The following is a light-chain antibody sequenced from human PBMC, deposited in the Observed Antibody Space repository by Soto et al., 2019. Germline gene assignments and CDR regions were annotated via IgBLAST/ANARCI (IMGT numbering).Light chain of an antibody. CDR1: SSDVGSYNR. J-gene: IGLJ1*01. CDR2: EVS. CDR3: SSYTSTSTYV. Sequence: QSVLTQPPSVSGSPGQSVTISCTGTSSDVGSYNRVSWYQQPPGTAPKLMIYEVSNRPSGVPDRFSGSNAGNTAYLTISGRQAEDEADYYCSSYTSTSTYVFGTGTKVTVL. V-gene: IGLV2-18*02.